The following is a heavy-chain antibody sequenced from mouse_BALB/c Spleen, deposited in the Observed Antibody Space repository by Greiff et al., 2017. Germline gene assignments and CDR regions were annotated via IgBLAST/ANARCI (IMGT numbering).Heavy chain of an antibody. CDR1: GFNIKDTY. CDR3: ARRGGTYYRSYWYFDV. V-gene: IGHV14-3*02. Sequence: EVQLQQSGAELVKPGASVKLSCTASGFNIKDTYMHWVKQRPEQGLEWIGRIDPANGNTKYDPKFQGKATITADTSSNTAYLQLSSLTSEDTAVYYCARRGGTYYRSYWYFDVWGAGTTVTVSS. J-gene: IGHJ1*01. CDR2: IDPANGNT. D-gene: IGHD2-14*01.